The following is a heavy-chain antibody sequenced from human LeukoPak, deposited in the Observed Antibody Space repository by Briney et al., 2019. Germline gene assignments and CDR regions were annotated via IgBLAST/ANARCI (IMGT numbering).Heavy chain of an antibody. Sequence: SETLSLTCTVSGGSISSYYWSWIRQPPGEGLEWIGYIYYSGSTNYNPSLKSRVTISVDTSKNQFSLKLSSVTAADTAVYYYARGLTTLDYWGQGTLVTVSS. CDR1: GGSISSYY. CDR3: ARGLTTLDY. V-gene: IGHV4-59*01. CDR2: IYYSGST. J-gene: IGHJ4*02. D-gene: IGHD4/OR15-4a*01.